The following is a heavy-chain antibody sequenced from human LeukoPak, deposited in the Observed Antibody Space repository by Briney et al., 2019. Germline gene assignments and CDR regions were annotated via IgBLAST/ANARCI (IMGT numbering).Heavy chain of an antibody. V-gene: IGHV4-34*01. CDR2: INHSGST. D-gene: IGHD3-22*01. Sequence: SETLSLTCAVYGGSFSGYYWSWIRQPPGKGLEWIGEINHSGSTNYNPSLKSRVTISVDTSKNQFSLKLSSVTAADTAVYYCARGPGYYDSSGLIHWGQGTLVTASS. CDR1: GGSFSGYY. J-gene: IGHJ4*02. CDR3: ARGPGYYDSSGLIH.